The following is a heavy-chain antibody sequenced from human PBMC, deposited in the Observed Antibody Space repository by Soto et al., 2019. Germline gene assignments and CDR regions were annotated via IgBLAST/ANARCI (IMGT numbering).Heavy chain of an antibody. CDR2: INSDGTTT. CDR3: THCSGESCHGGYFGMDV. CDR1: VVTFSVYG. J-gene: IGHJ6*02. V-gene: IGHV3-74*01. Sequence: WGSLSVCCAVSVVTFSVYGMHWVRPRPVKGLLWVSLINSDGTTTAYADSVKGRFTISRDNSKNTLYLQMSSLRAEDTAVYYCTHCSGESCHGGYFGMDVWGQGTTVTVSS. D-gene: IGHD2-15*01.